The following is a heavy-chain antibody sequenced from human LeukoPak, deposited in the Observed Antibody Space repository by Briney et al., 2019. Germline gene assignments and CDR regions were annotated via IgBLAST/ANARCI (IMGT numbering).Heavy chain of an antibody. CDR2: IYSGGST. D-gene: IGHD2-15*01. J-gene: IGHJ4*02. CDR3: AREGCSGGSCLAWSSIHYFDY. Sequence: GGSLRLSCAASGFTVSSNYISWVRQAPGKGLEWVSVIYSGGSTYYADSVKGRFTISRDNSKNTLYLQMNSLRAEDTAVYYCAREGCSGGSCLAWSSIHYFDYWGQGTLVTVSS. V-gene: IGHV3-53*01. CDR1: GFTVSSNY.